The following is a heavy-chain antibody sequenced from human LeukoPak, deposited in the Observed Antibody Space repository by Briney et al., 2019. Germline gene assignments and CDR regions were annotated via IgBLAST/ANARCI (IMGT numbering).Heavy chain of an antibody. V-gene: IGHV4-59*12. CDR1: GGSISSYY. Sequence: SETLSLTCTVSGGSISSYYWSWIRQPPGKGLEWIGYIYYSGSTNYNPSLKSRVTISVDTSKNQFSLKLRPVTAADTAVYYWARVKSDIFDYWGQGTLVTVSS. CDR3: ARVKSDIFDY. J-gene: IGHJ4*02. D-gene: IGHD3-9*01. CDR2: IYYSGST.